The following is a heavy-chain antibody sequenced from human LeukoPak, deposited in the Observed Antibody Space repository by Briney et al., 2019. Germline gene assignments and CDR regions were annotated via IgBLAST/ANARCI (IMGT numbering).Heavy chain of an antibody. V-gene: IGHV1-18*01. J-gene: IGHJ5*02. Sequence: ASVKVSCKASGYTFTSYGISWVRQAPGQGLEWMGWINAYNGNTNYAQKLQGRVTMTTDTSTSTAYMELRSLRSDDTAVYYCARVSLEWLFGDWFDPWGQGNLVTVSS. CDR2: INAYNGNT. CDR1: GYTFTSYG. CDR3: ARVSLEWLFGDWFDP. D-gene: IGHD3-3*01.